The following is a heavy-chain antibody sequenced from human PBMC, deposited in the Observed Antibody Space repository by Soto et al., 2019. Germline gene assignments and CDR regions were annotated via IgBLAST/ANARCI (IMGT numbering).Heavy chain of an antibody. J-gene: IGHJ6*02. CDR2: IIPIFGTA. D-gene: IGHD3-10*01. CDR1: GGTFSSYA. V-gene: IGHV1-69*13. Sequence: GASVKVSCKASGGTFSSYAISWVRQAPGQGLEWMGGIIPIFGTANYAQKFQGRVTITADESTSTAYMELSSLRSEDTAVYYCARASGCFLCPIPSTLYYYYYGMDVWGQGTTVTVSS. CDR3: ARASGCFLCPIPSTLYYYYYGMDV.